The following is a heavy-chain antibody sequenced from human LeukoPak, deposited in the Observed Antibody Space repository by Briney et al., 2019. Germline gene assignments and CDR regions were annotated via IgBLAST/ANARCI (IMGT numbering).Heavy chain of an antibody. CDR1: GXAFSDYS. Sequence: GGSLILSFAAYGXAFSDYSMNWIRQAPGKGLEWVSSITTSSRSYTNYADSVKGRFTISRDNARNSLYLQMNSLRAEDTAVYYCARDHWYGSDYWGQGTLVTVSS. V-gene: IGHV3-11*05. J-gene: IGHJ4*02. CDR3: ARDHWYGSDY. CDR2: ITTSSRSYT. D-gene: IGHD3-10*01.